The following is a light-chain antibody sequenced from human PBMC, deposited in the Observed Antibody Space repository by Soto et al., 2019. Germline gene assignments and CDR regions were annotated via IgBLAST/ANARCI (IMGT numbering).Light chain of an antibody. Sequence: QSVLTQPPSASGTPGQRVTISCSGGGANIGSNTVTWYQQSPGTAPKLLIYDDYQRPSGVPDRFSGSKSGTSASLAISGLQSEDEAVYYCAAWDDALNGVFGGGTKVTVL. J-gene: IGLJ3*02. CDR1: GANIGSNT. V-gene: IGLV1-44*01. CDR2: DDY. CDR3: AAWDDALNGV.